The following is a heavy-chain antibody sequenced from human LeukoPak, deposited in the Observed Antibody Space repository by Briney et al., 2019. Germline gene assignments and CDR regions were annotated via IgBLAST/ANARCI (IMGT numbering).Heavy chain of an antibody. CDR2: INSDGSST. CDR1: GFTVSSNS. D-gene: IGHD5-12*01. V-gene: IGHV3-74*01. J-gene: IGHJ4*02. Sequence: GGSLRLSCAASGFTVSSNSMSWVRQAPGKGLVWVSRINSDGSSTSYADSVKGRFTISRDNAKNTLYLQMNSLRAEDTAVYCCAREFKYSGYELDYWGQGTLVTVSS. CDR3: AREFKYSGYELDY.